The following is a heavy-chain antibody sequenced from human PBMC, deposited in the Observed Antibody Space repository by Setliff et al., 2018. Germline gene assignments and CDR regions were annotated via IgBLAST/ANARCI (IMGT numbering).Heavy chain of an antibody. Sequence: PSETLSLTCNVYGGSFDTYYWSWIRQPPGKGLEWFGEINHSGSGDYNPSFKGRVTISVDTSKKQFSLTLTSVTAADTALYYCRQAVVGRDVFDIWGQGT. CDR1: GGSFDTYY. V-gene: IGHV4-34*01. J-gene: IGHJ3*02. CDR2: INHSGSG. CDR3: RQAVVGRDVFDI. D-gene: IGHD1-1*01.